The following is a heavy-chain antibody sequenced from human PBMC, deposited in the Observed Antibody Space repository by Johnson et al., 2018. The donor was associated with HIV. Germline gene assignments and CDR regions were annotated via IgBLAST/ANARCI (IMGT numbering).Heavy chain of an antibody. CDR3: SGDSSGYYYYDAFDI. V-gene: IGHV3-20*04. D-gene: IGHD3-22*01. J-gene: IGHJ3*02. Sequence: VQLVESGGGVIRPGGSLKLSCAASGFTFEDHDMSWVRQVPGKGLEWVSGINWNGGSTGYADSVKGRFSISRDNSKNTLYLQMNSLRAEDTAVYYCSGDSSGYYYYDAFDIWGQGTMVTVSS. CDR2: INWNGGST. CDR1: GFTFEDHD.